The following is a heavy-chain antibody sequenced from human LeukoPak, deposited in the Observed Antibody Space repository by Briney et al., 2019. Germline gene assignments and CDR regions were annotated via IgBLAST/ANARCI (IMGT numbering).Heavy chain of an antibody. D-gene: IGHD2-15*01. Sequence: GGSLRLSCAASGFTFSSYSMNWVRQAPGKGLEWISYISSSSTYIYYADSVKGRFTISRDNAKNSLYLQMNSLRAEDTAVYYCARTYCSGGSCYSGYYYYYMDVWGKGTTVTVSS. V-gene: IGHV3-21*05. CDR2: ISSSSTYI. CDR1: GFTFSSYS. J-gene: IGHJ6*03. CDR3: ARTYCSGGSCYSGYYYYYMDV.